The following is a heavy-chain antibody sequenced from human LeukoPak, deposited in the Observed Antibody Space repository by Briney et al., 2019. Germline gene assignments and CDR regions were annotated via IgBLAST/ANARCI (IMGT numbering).Heavy chain of an antibody. D-gene: IGHD3-10*01. V-gene: IGHV4-59*01. CDR2: IYHTGNT. Sequence: SETLSLTCSVSNDSIRNYYWSWIRQPPGKALEWIGYIYHTGNTNYNPSLKSRLTMSIDTSKNQFSLNLNSVTAADTAVCYCARGNYGSGSYYVVDFDYWGQGTLVTVSS. J-gene: IGHJ4*02. CDR3: ARGNYGSGSYYVVDFDY. CDR1: NDSIRNYY.